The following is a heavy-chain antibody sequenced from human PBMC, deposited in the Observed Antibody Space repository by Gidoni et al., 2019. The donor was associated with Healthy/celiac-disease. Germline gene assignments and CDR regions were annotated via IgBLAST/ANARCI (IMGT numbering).Heavy chain of an antibody. V-gene: IGHV1-46*01. J-gene: IGHJ4*02. CDR1: GYTFTSYY. CDR3: ARAPAPADSSGFRYFDY. D-gene: IGHD6-19*01. Sequence: QVQLVQSGAEVKKPGASVKVSCKASGYTFTSYYMHWVRQAPGQGLEWMGIINPSGGSTSYAQKFQGRVTMTRDTSTSTVYMELSSLRSEDTAVYYCARAPAPADSSGFRYFDYWGQGTLVTVSS. CDR2: INPSGGST.